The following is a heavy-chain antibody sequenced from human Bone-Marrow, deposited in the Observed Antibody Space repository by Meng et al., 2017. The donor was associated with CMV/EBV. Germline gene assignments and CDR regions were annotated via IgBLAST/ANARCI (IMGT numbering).Heavy chain of an antibody. V-gene: IGHV3-7*01. CDR2: IKQDGSEK. J-gene: IGHJ6*02. Sequence: GGSLRLSCAASGFTFSSYRMSWVRQAPGRGLEWVANIKQDGSEKYYVDSVKGRFTISRDNAKNSLSLQMNSLRAEDTAVYYCARGGFLGYGMDVLGQGTTVTVSS. D-gene: IGHD3-3*01. CDR3: ARGGFLGYGMDV. CDR1: GFTFSSYR.